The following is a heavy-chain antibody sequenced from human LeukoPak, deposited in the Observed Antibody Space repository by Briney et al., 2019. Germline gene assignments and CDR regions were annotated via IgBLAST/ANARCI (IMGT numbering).Heavy chain of an antibody. Sequence: PSETLSLTCSVSGDSISTYYWNWIRQPAGKGLEWIGRLYTNRRNDYNPSLKSRVTISVDKSKNQFSLSLISVTAADTAVYYCARDSGAATNLDYWGQGSLVTVSS. CDR3: ARDSGAATNLDY. J-gene: IGHJ4*02. V-gene: IGHV4-4*07. CDR1: GDSISTYY. CDR2: LYTNRRN. D-gene: IGHD5-24*01.